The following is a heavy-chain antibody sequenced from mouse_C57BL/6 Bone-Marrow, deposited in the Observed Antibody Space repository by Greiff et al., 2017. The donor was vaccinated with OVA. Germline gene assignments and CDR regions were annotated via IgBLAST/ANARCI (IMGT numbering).Heavy chain of an antibody. CDR1: GYTFTSYW. CDR2: IDPSDSYT. D-gene: IGHD1-1*01. CDR3: ARDGSSSAWFAY. Sequence: VQLQQPGAELVMPGASVKLSCKASGYTFTSYWMHWLKQRPGQGLEWIGEIDPSDSYTNYNQKFKGKSTLTVDKSSSTAYMQLSSLTSEDSAVYYCARDGSSSAWFAYWGQGTLVTVSA. V-gene: IGHV1-69*01. J-gene: IGHJ3*01.